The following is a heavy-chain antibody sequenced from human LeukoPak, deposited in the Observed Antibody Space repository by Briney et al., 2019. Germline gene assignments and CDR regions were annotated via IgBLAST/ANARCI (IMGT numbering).Heavy chain of an antibody. V-gene: IGHV3-11*01. J-gene: IGHJ4*02. CDR3: AREGSSSWYVHY. CDR2: SSGSSI. Sequence: GGSLRLSCAAPGFTFSDYYMSWIRQAPGKGLEWVSYSSGSSIYYADFVKGRFTISRDNAKNTRYLQMNSLRAEDTAVYYCAREGSSSWYVHYWGQGTLVTVSS. CDR1: GFTFSDYY. D-gene: IGHD6-13*01.